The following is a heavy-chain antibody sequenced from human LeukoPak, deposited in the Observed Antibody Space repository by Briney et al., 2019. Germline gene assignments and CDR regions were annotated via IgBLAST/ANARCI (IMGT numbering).Heavy chain of an antibody. CDR3: ARGGITGTESFDY. CDR1: GFTFSSYG. D-gene: IGHD1-20*01. J-gene: IGHJ4*02. Sequence: GGSLRLSCAASGFTFSSYGMHWVRQAPGKGLEWVAFIRYDGSNKYYADSVKGRFTISRDNSKNTLYLQMNSLRAEDTAVYYCARGGITGTESFDYWGQGTLVTVSS. CDR2: IRYDGSNK. V-gene: IGHV3-30*02.